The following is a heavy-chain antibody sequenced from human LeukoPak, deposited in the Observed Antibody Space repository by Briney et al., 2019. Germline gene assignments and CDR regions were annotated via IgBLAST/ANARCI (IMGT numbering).Heavy chain of an antibody. CDR1: GFTFSSYA. CDR2: ISSSSSTI. V-gene: IGHV3-48*02. J-gene: IGHJ4*02. D-gene: IGHD3-10*01. Sequence: GGSLRLSCAASGFTFSSYAMSWVRQAPGKGLEWVSYISSSSSTIYYADSVKGRFTISRDNAKNSLYLQMNSLRDEDTAVYYCAREPMVRGVIPPDYWGQGTLVTVSS. CDR3: AREPMVRGVIPPDY.